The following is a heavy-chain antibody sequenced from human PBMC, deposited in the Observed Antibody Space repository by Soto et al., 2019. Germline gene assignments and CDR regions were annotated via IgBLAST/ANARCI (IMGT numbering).Heavy chain of an antibody. V-gene: IGHV5-51*01. CDR3: ATHYGSGSHQAVVDV. D-gene: IGHD3-10*01. J-gene: IGHJ6*02. CDR1: GYSFTSYW. Sequence: EVQLVQSGAEVKKPGESLKISCKGSGYSFTSYWIGWVRQMPGKGLEWMGIIYPGDSDTRYSPSFQGQVSISDDKSISTAYLQWSSLKASDTAMYYCATHYGSGSHQAVVDVWGQGTTVTVSS. CDR2: IYPGDSDT.